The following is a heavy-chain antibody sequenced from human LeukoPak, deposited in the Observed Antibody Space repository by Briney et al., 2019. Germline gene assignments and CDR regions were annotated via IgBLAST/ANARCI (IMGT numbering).Heavy chain of an antibody. Sequence: PGGSLRLSCAASGFTFSSYAMSWVRQAPGKGLEWVSAISGSGGSTYYADSVKGRLTISRDNSRDTLYLQMNSLRAEDTAVNYCAKGYYDYVWGSYYFDYWGQGTLVTVSS. V-gene: IGHV3-23*01. D-gene: IGHD3-16*01. J-gene: IGHJ4*02. CDR3: AKGYYDYVWGSYYFDY. CDR1: GFTFSSYA. CDR2: ISGSGGST.